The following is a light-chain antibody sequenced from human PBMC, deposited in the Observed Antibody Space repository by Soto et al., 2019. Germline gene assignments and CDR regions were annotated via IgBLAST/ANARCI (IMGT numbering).Light chain of an antibody. Sequence: QPVLTQPPSASGTPGQMVTISCSGSSLNIGGNPVSWFQHLPGAPPKLLIHSNHKRPSGVPDRFSGSKSGTSASLAIRGLRSEDEADYYCVSWDDALRGHVFGTGTQLTVL. CDR1: SLNIGGNP. CDR2: SNH. CDR3: VSWDDALRGHV. V-gene: IGLV1-47*02. J-gene: IGLJ1*01.